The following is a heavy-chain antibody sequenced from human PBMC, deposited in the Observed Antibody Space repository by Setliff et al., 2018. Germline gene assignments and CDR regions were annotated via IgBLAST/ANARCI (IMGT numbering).Heavy chain of an antibody. CDR2: IYTGGST. CDR3: ARDVWGAGTGWFDP. CDR1: GVSVSRHY. V-gene: IGHV4-4*08. D-gene: IGHD1-1*01. Sequence: SETLSLTCIVSGVSVSRHYWSWIRQPPGKTLEWIGYIYTGGSTTYNPSLKSRVTLSLDTSKNHLSLNLTSVTAAATAVYYCARDVWGAGTGWFDPWGLGILVTVS. J-gene: IGHJ5*02.